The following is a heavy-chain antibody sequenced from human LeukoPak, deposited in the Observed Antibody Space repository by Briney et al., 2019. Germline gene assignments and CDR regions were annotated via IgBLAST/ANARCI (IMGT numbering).Heavy chain of an antibody. CDR1: GYTFTSYG. CDR3: ARDLGVGAKGDYYYYMDV. J-gene: IGHJ6*03. Sequence: GASVKVSCKASGYTFTSYGISWVRQAPGQGLEWMGWISAYNGNTNYAQKLQGRVTMTTDTSTSTAYMELRSLRSDDTAVYYCARDLGVGAKGDYYYYMDVWGKGTTVTVPS. V-gene: IGHV1-18*01. D-gene: IGHD1-26*01. CDR2: ISAYNGNT.